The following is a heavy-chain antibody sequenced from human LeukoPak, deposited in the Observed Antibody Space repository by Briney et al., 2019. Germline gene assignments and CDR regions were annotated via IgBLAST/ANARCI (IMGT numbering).Heavy chain of an antibody. CDR1: GFTFSSYT. V-gene: IGHV3-23*01. CDR2: ITTSDGNT. Sequence: GGSLRLSCAASGFTFSSYTMSWVRQAPGKGLEWVSTITTSDGNTYYADSVKGRFTVSRDNSKNTLFLQMNSLRAEDTAVYYCAKDGGLWVSGHWGDSWGRGTLVTVSS. D-gene: IGHD7-27*01. CDR3: AKDGGLWVSGHWGDS. J-gene: IGHJ4*02.